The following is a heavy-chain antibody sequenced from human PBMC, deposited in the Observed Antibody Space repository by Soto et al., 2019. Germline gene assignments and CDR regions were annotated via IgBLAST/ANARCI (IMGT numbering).Heavy chain of an antibody. Sequence: GGSLRLSCAASGFTFSSYWMHWVRQAPEKGLVWVSRINSDGSSTSYADSVKGRFIISRDNAKNTLYLQMNSLRAEDTAVYYCARVNLEADYFDYWGQETLVTVSS. CDR2: INSDGSST. D-gene: IGHD6-13*01. CDR3: ARVNLEADYFDY. CDR1: GFTFSSYW. J-gene: IGHJ4*02. V-gene: IGHV3-74*01.